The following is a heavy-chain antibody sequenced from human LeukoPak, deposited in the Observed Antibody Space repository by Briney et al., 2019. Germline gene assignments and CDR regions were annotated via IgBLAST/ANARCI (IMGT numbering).Heavy chain of an antibody. D-gene: IGHD5-12*01. J-gene: IGHJ4*02. V-gene: IGHV1-69*05. CDR3: ARGSYSGYDIDY. CDR1: GGTFSSYA. Sequence: ASVKVSCKASGGTFSSYAISWVRQAPGQGLEWMGGIIPIFGTANYAQKFQGRVTITTDESTSTAYMELSSLRSEDTAVYYCARGSYSGYDIDYWGQGTLVTVSS. CDR2: IIPIFGTA.